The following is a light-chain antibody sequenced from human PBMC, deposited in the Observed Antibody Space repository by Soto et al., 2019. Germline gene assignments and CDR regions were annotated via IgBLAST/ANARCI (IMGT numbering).Light chain of an antibody. Sequence: TQSPSSLSASVGDRVTITCRASQSISSYLNWYQQKPGKAPNLLIYAASSLQSGVPSRFSGSGSGTDFTLTISSLQPEDFATYYCQQSYSTPRTFGQGTKVDIK. CDR2: AAS. CDR1: QSISSY. V-gene: IGKV1-39*01. CDR3: QQSYSTPRT. J-gene: IGKJ1*01.